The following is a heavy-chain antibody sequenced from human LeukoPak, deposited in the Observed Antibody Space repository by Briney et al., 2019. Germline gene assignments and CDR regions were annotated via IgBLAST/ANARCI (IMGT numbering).Heavy chain of an antibody. V-gene: IGHV3-9*01. CDR1: GFTFDDYA. D-gene: IGHD5-12*01. CDR3: AKVHRYSGYLDAFDI. Sequence: GGSLRLSCAASGFTFDDYAMHWVRQAPGKGLEWVSGISWNSGSIGYADSVKGRFTISRDNAKNSLYLQMNSLRAEDTAVYYCAKVHRYSGYLDAFDIWGQGTMVTVSS. J-gene: IGHJ3*02. CDR2: ISWNSGSI.